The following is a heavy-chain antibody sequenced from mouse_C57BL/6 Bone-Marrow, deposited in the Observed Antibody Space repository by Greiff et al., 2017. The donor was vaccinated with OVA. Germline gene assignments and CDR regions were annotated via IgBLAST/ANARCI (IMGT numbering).Heavy chain of an antibody. D-gene: IGHD1-1*01. CDR3: AVITTVVGAMDY. J-gene: IGHJ4*01. V-gene: IGHV1-81*01. Sequence: VQLQQSGAELARPGASVKLSCKASGYTFTSYGISWVKQRTGQGLEWIGEIYPRSGNTYYNEKFKGKATLTADKSSSTAYMELRSLTSEVSAVYFCAVITTVVGAMDYWGQGTSVTVSS. CDR2: IYPRSGNT. CDR1: GYTFTSYG.